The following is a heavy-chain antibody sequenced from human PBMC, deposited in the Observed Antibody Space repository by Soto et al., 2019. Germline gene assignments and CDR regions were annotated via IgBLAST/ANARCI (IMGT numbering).Heavy chain of an antibody. CDR3: ARGRHWLDY. V-gene: IGHV4-59*01. CDR1: GGSSSNYY. Sequence: QVQLQESGPGLVKPSETLSLTCTVSGGSSSNYYGSWIRQPPGKGLEWIGYIYSTGSTNYNPSLKSRVTISVDTSEHQFSLRLSSVTAADTAIYYCARGRHWLDYWGQGTLVTVSS. D-gene: IGHD6-19*01. CDR2: IYSTGST. J-gene: IGHJ4*02.